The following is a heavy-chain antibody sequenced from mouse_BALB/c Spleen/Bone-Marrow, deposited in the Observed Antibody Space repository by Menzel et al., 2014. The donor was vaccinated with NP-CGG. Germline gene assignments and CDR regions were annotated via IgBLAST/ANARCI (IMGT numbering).Heavy chain of an antibody. Sequence: QVQLQQSGAELVRPGSSVKISCKSSGYVFSTYWINWVKQRPGQGLEWIGQIYPGDGDTDFNGKFKDKATLTADESPNTAYMQLSSLTSEDSAVYFCARGGISVDYWGQGTTLTVSS. V-gene: IGHV1-80*01. CDR1: GYVFSTYW. CDR2: IYPGDGDT. J-gene: IGHJ2*01. CDR3: ARGGISVDY.